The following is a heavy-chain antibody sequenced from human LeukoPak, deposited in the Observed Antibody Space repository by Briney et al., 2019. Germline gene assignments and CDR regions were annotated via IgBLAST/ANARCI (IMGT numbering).Heavy chain of an antibody. CDR3: ARPSRRYYYDSSGYGYFQH. D-gene: IGHD3-22*01. CDR1: GGSFSGYY. Sequence: SETLSLTCAVYGGSFSGYYWSWIRQPPGKGLEWIGEINHSGSTNYNPSLKSRVTISVDTSKNQFSLWLSSVTAADTAVYYCARPSRRYYYDSSGYGYFQHWGQGTLVTVSS. J-gene: IGHJ1*01. V-gene: IGHV4-34*01. CDR2: INHSGST.